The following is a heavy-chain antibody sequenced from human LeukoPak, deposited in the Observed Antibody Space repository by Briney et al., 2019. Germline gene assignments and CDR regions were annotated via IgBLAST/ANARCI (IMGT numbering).Heavy chain of an antibody. CDR1: GGSISSGGYY. CDR3: ARDYYDSSGYHYFDY. D-gene: IGHD3-22*01. J-gene: IGHJ4*02. Sequence: SQTLSLTCTVSGGSISSGGYYWRWVRQHPGKGLEWIGYIYYSGSTYYNPSLNSRVNISVDTSKNQFSLKLSSVTAADTAVYYCARDYYDSSGYHYFDYWGQGTLVTVSS. CDR2: IYYSGST. V-gene: IGHV4-31*03.